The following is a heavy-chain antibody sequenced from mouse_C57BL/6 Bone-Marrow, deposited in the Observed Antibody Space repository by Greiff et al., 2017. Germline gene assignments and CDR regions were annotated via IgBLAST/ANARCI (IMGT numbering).Heavy chain of an antibody. CDR3: TPDGYPFAY. V-gene: IGHV14-4*01. Sequence: EVQLQQSGAELVRPGASVKLSCTASGFNIKDDYMHWVKQRPEQGLEWIGWIDPENGDTEYASKFQGKATITADTSSNTAYLQLSSLTSEDTAVYYCTPDGYPFAYWGQGTLVTGSA. J-gene: IGHJ3*01. CDR2: IDPENGDT. CDR1: GFNIKDDY. D-gene: IGHD2-3*01.